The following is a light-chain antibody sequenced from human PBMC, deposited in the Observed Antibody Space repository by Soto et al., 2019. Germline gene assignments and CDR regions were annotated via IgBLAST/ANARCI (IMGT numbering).Light chain of an antibody. CDR1: SSNVGSYNL. CDR2: EGS. CDR3: GSYAHSTTVV. V-gene: IGLV2-23*01. Sequence: QSALTQPASVSGSPGQSITISCTGTSSNVGSYNLVSWYQQHPGKAPELMIFEGSKRPSGVSNRFSGSKSGNTASLTISGLQPEDEADYYCGSYAHSTTVVFGGGTKLTVL. J-gene: IGLJ2*01.